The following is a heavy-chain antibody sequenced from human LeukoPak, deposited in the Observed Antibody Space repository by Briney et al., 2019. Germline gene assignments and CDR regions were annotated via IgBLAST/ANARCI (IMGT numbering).Heavy chain of an antibody. CDR1: GGSFSGYY. V-gene: IGHV4-34*01. J-gene: IGHJ5*02. Sequence: PSETLSLTCAVYGGSFSGYYWSWIRQPPGKGLEWIGEINHSGSTDYSPSLKSRVTISVDTSKNQFSLKLSSVTAADTAVYYCARGGEYCSSTSCYAGGDWFDPWGQGTLVTVSS. CDR2: INHSGST. CDR3: ARGGEYCSSTSCYAGGDWFDP. D-gene: IGHD2-2*01.